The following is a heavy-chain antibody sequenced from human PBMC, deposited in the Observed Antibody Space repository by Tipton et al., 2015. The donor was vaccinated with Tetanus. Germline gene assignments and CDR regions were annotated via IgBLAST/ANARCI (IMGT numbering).Heavy chain of an antibody. D-gene: IGHD4-23*01. J-gene: IGHJ4*02. CDR3: ARETGSGGFDY. CDR1: GFTFSSYS. CDR2: ISGSGSYI. Sequence: SLRLSCAASGFTFSSYSMNWVRQAPGKGLEWVSSISGSGSYIYHADSVKGRFTISRDNARNSLYLQMNSLRAEDTAVYYCARETGSGGFDYWGQGILVTVSS. V-gene: IGHV3-21*01.